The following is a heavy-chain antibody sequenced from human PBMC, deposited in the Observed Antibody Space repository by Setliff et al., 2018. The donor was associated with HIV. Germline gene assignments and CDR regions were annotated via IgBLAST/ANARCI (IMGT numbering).Heavy chain of an antibody. Sequence: ASVKVSCKASGYTFTTYGISWVRQAPGQGFEWMGWIDTDNGYRRYSPKLQGRVTITKDTSANTAYMELRGLRSEDTAVYYCARWCAAAGCYPAIYHFDSWGQGTLVTVSS. CDR1: GYTFTTYG. CDR3: ARWCAAAGCYPAIYHFDS. V-gene: IGHV1-3*04. D-gene: IGHD2-2*01. J-gene: IGHJ4*02. CDR2: IDTDNGYR.